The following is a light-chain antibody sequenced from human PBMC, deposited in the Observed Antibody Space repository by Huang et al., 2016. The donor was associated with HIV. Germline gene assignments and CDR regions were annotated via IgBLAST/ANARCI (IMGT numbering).Light chain of an antibody. V-gene: IGKV2-28*01. CDR3: MQALQTPFT. CDR2: LGS. CDR1: QSLLQSNGYDY. J-gene: IGKJ4*01. Sequence: DIVMTQSPLSLPVTPGEPASISCRSTQSLLQSNGYDYLDWYLQKPGQSPQLLIYLGSNRASGVPDRFSGSGSGTDFTLKISRVEPEDVGVYFCMQALQTPFTFGGGTKVEIK.